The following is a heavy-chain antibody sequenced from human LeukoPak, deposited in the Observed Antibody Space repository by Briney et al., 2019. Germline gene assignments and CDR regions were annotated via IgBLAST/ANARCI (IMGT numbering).Heavy chain of an antibody. CDR2: IYYSGCT. Sequence: SETLSLTCTVSGGSISSGDYYWSWIRQPPGKGLEWIGYIYYSGCTYYNPSLKSRVTISVDTSKNQFSLKLSSVTAADTAVYYCARDTTGTTDGFFDYWGQGTLVTVSS. J-gene: IGHJ4*02. V-gene: IGHV4-30-4*01. CDR3: ARDTTGTTDGFFDY. CDR1: GGSISSGDYY. D-gene: IGHD1-1*01.